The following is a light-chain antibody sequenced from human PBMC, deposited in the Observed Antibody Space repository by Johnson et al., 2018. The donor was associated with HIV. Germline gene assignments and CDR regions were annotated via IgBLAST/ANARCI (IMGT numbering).Light chain of an antibody. CDR3: ATWDTSLSTGGV. CDR1: SSTFGNSY. Sequence: QSVLTQPPSVSAAPGQKVIISCSGASSTFGNSYISWYQLLPGSPPKLLVFKNNERPSGIPDRFSGSNSGTSATLDITGPQTGDEADYYCATWDTSLSTGGVFGTGTKVTVL. J-gene: IGLJ1*01. V-gene: IGLV1-51*02. CDR2: KNN.